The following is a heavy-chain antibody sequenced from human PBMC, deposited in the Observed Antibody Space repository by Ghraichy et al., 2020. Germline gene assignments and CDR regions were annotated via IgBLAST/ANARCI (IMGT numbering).Heavy chain of an antibody. V-gene: IGHV5-51*01. D-gene: IGHD3-10*01. CDR3: ARQEYYGSGSYYNGRKRPFDY. J-gene: IGHJ4*02. Sequence: GESLNISCKGSGYSFTSYWIGWVRQMPGKGLEWMGIIYPGDSDTRYSPSFQGQVTISADKSISTAYLQWSSLKASDTAMYYCARQEYYGSGSYYNGRKRPFDYWGQGTLVTVSS. CDR1: GYSFTSYW. CDR2: IYPGDSDT.